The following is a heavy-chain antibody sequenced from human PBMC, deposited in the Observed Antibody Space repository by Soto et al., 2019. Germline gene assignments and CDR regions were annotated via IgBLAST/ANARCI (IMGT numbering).Heavy chain of an antibody. CDR1: GFSLTTTGVC. D-gene: IGHD6-19*01. J-gene: IGHJ4*02. Sequence: SGPALVNPTQTLTLTCTVSGFSLTTTGVCVSWIRQPPGRALEWLALIDWDDTKYYSTSLRTRLAISKDTSKDQVVLTMTNMDPVDTATYYCARIQASGWYYFDSWGQGTLVTVSS. V-gene: IGHV2-70*01. CDR3: ARIQASGWYYFDS. CDR2: IDWDDTK.